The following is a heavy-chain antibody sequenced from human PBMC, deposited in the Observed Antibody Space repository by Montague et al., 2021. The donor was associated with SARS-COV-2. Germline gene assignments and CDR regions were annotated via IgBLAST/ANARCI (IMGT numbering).Heavy chain of an antibody. D-gene: IGHD3-22*01. J-gene: IGHJ3*02. CDR1: GFTFSSYS. CDR2: ISSSSGYI. V-gene: IGHV3-21*01. CDR3: AREGARNYYDSSGDAFDI. Sequence: SLRLSCAASGFTFSSYSMNWVRQAPGKGLEWVSPISSSSGYIYYADSVKGRFTISRDNAKNSLYLQMNSLRAEDTAVYYCAREGARNYYDSSGDAFDIWGQGTMVTVSS.